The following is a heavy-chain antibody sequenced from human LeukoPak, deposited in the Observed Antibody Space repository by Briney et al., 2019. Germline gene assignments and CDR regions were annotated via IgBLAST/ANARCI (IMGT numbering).Heavy chain of an antibody. CDR2: INPNSGGT. D-gene: IGHD3-22*01. CDR3: ARGHDSSGYYGDNWFDP. V-gene: IGHV1-2*02. J-gene: IGHJ5*02. CDR1: GYTFTGYY. Sequence: ASVKVSCKASGYTFTGYYMHWVRQAPGQGLEWMGWINPNSGGTNYAQKFQGRVTMTRDTSISTAYMELSRLRSDDTAVYYCARGHDSSGYYGDNWFDPWGQGTLVTVFS.